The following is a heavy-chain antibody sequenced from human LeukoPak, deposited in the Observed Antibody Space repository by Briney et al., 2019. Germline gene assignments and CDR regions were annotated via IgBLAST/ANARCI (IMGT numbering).Heavy chain of an antibody. Sequence: SVKVSCKASGGTFSSYAISWVRQAPGQGLEWMGGIIPIFGTANYTQKFQGRVTITADESTSTAYMELSRLRSDDTAVYYCARGQQWLEAFDYWGQGTLVTVSS. CDR2: IIPIFGTA. CDR1: GGTFSSYA. J-gene: IGHJ4*02. CDR3: ARGQQWLEAFDY. D-gene: IGHD6-19*01. V-gene: IGHV1-69*01.